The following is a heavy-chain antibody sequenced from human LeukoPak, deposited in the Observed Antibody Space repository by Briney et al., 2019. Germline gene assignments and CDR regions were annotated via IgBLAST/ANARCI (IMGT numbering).Heavy chain of an antibody. D-gene: IGHD5-12*01. CDR3: ARRWSGYDYYYYYYMDV. CDR1: GYSISSGYY. CDR2: IYHSGST. J-gene: IGHJ6*03. V-gene: IGHV4-38-2*02. Sequence: SETLSLTCTVSGYSISSGYYWGWIRQPPGKGLEWIGSIYHSGSTYYNPSLKSRVTISVDTSKNQFSLKLSSVTAADTAVYYCARRWSGYDYYYYYYMDVWGKGTTVTISS.